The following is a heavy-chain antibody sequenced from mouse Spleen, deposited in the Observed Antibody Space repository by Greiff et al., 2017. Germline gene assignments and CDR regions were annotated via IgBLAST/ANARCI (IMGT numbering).Heavy chain of an antibody. V-gene: IGHV1-77*01. CDR2: IYPGSGSI. J-gene: IGHJ1*01. D-gene: IGHD1-2*01. CDR1: GYTFTDYV. Sequence: LVESGPELVKPGASVKMSCKASGYTFTDYVIRWVKQSPGQGLEWIGEIYPGSGSIYYNEKFKGKATLTADKSSNTAYMQLSSLTSEDSAVYCRAKEDTTATPSYWYFDVWGAGTTVTVSS. CDR3: AKEDTTATPSYWYFDV.